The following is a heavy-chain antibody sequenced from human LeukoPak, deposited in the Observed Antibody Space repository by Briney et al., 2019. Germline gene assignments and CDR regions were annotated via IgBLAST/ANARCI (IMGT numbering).Heavy chain of an antibody. V-gene: IGHV3-11*01. J-gene: IGHJ4*02. CDR1: GFTFSDYY. CDR3: ARAGSSGYLNFDY. Sequence: GGSLGLSCAASGFTFSDYYMSWIRQAPGKGLEWVSYISSSGSTIYYADSVKGRFTISRDNAKNSLYLQMNSLRAEDTAVYYCARAGSSGYLNFDYWGQGTLVTVSS. D-gene: IGHD3-22*01. CDR2: ISSSGSTI.